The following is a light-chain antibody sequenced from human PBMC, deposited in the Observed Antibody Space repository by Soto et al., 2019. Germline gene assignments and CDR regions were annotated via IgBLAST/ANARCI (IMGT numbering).Light chain of an antibody. CDR3: SSFTSSSSYV. CDR2: DVS. CDR1: SSDVGSYNS. J-gene: IGLJ1*01. Sequence: QLVLAQPASVSGSPGQSITISCTGTSSDVGSYNSVSWYQQYPGKAPTLMIHDVSNRPSGVSNRFSGSKSGNTASLTISGLQAEDEADYYCSSFTSSSSYVFGSGTKLTVL. V-gene: IGLV2-14*03.